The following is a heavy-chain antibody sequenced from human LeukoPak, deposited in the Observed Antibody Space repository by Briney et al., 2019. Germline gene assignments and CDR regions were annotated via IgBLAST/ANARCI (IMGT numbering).Heavy chain of an antibody. CDR2: MWFDGTKT. Sequence: SGGSLRLSCEASGFTFRSFGFHWVRQAPGKGLEWVALMWFDGTKTYYADSVEGRFSVSRDNSKNTVYLQMNSLRVEDTAVYYCARHGIAALTDAFDIWGQGTTVSVSS. CDR3: ARHGIAALTDAFDI. V-gene: IGHV3-33*01. CDR1: GFTFRSFG. D-gene: IGHD6-13*01. J-gene: IGHJ3*02.